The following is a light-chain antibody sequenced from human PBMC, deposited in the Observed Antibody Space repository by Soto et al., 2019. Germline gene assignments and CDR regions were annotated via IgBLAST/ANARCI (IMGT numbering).Light chain of an antibody. V-gene: IGKV1-5*01. CDR2: DXS. CDR1: HSINIW. J-gene: IGKJ1*01. Sequence: IQMTQSPSTLSPSVGDRVTITXRASHSINIWLAWYQQKPGXAPNXXXYDXSSLKSGVPSRFSGSGSGTEFTLPISSLQPDDFATYYCQQYNTYSCTFGQGTKVDNK. CDR3: QQYNTYSCT.